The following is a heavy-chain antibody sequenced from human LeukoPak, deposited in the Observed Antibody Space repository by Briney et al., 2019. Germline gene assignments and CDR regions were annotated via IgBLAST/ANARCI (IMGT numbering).Heavy chain of an antibody. V-gene: IGHV3-15*01. J-gene: IGHJ4*02. CDR3: TTDQTSGWYKVDY. CDR2: IKSKTDGGTT. CDR1: GFTFSNAW. Sequence: PGGSLRLSCAASGFTFSNAWMSWVRQAPGKGLEWVGRIKSKTDGGTTDYAAPVKGRFTISRDDSENTLYLQMNSLKTEDTAVYSCTTDQTSGWYKVDYWGQGTLVTVSS. D-gene: IGHD6-19*01.